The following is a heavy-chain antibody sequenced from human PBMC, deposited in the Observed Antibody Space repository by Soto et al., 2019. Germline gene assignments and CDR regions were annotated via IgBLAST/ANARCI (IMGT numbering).Heavy chain of an antibody. D-gene: IGHD3-10*01. CDR3: AREEDYYGSGSYYNKYNWFDP. V-gene: IGHV4-4*07. Sequence: SETLSLTCTVSGGSISSYYWSWIRQSAGKGLEWIGRIYSHGATNYNPSLKSRVTVSVDTSKNQVSLKLTSVTAADTAVYYCAREEDYYGSGSYYNKYNWFDPWGQGTLVTVSS. CDR1: GGSISSYY. J-gene: IGHJ5*02. CDR2: IYSHGAT.